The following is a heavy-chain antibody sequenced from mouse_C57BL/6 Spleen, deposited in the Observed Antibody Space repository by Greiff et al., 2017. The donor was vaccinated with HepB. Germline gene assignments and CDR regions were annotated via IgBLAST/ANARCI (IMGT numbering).Heavy chain of an antibody. CDR1: GYTFTSYW. V-gene: IGHV1-69*01. D-gene: IGHD1-1*01. J-gene: IGHJ2*01. CDR2: IDPSDSYT. CDR3: AYYGSRRNY. Sequence: QVQLQQSGAELVMPGASVKLSCKASGYTFTSYWMHWVKQRPGQGLEWIGEIDPSDSYTNYNQKFKGKSTLTVDKSSSTAYMQLSSLTSEDSAVYYCAYYGSRRNYWGQGTTLTVSS.